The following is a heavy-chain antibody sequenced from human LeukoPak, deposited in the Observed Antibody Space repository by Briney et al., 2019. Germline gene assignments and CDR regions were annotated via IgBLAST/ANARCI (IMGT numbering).Heavy chain of an antibody. CDR2: IYPGDTDT. J-gene: IGHJ5*02. D-gene: IGHD2-2*01. Sequence: KAGESLKISCKGSGYSFTSYWIGWVRQVPGKGLEWMGIIYPGDTDTRYSPSFQGQVTISAGKSISTAYLQWSSLKASDTAMYYCATSSYCSSTSCPETFRFDPWGQGTLVTVSS. V-gene: IGHV5-51*01. CDR3: ATSSYCSSTSCPETFRFDP. CDR1: GYSFTSYW.